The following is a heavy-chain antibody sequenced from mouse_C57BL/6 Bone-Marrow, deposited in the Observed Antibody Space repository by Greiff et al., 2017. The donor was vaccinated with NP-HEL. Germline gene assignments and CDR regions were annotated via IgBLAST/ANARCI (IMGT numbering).Heavy chain of an antibody. CDR2: IDPENGDT. J-gene: IGHJ1*03. CDR1: GFNIKDDY. V-gene: IGHV14-4*01. D-gene: IGHD2-3*01. Sequence: EVQLQQSGAELVRPGASVKLSCTASGFNIKDDYMHWVKQRPEQGLEWIGWIDPENGDTEYASKFQGKATITADTSSNTAYLQLSSLTSEDTAVYYCTTNGYYDWYFDVWGTGTTVTVSS. CDR3: TTNGYYDWYFDV.